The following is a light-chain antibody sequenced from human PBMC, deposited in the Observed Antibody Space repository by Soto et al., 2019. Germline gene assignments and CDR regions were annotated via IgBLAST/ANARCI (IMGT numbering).Light chain of an antibody. CDR1: QSVSGN. Sequence: EIVMTQSPATLSVSPGERATLSCRASQSVSGNLIWYQQKPGQAPRLLIYGASTRATGIPARFSASGSGTEFPPPLRRLASEGFAVYFCPEYKKLPPITFGPGTRLDIK. CDR3: PEYKKLPPIT. V-gene: IGKV3-15*01. J-gene: IGKJ5*01. CDR2: GAS.